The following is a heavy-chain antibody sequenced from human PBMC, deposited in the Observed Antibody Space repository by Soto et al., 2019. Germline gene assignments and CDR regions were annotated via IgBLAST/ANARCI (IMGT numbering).Heavy chain of an antibody. CDR2: LNQDGSQK. J-gene: IGHJ4*02. CDR1: GFTFSNYW. Sequence: DVQLVESGGGLVQPGGSLRLSCAASGFTFSNYWMTWVRQAPGKGLEFVANLNQDGSQKYYVHSVKGRFTVSRDNAKNSLYLQINSLRAEDTAIYYCARDFAHSTSDSWGQGTLVTVSS. CDR3: ARDFAHSTSDS. D-gene: IGHD6-13*01. V-gene: IGHV3-7*01.